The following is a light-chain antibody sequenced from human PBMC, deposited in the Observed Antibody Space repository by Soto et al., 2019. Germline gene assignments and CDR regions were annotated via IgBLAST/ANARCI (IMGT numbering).Light chain of an antibody. J-gene: IGKJ1*01. CDR1: QSISNW. CDR2: DAS. V-gene: IGKV1-5*01. Sequence: DIQMTQYPSTLSASVADRVSITCRASQSISNWLAWYQQKPGKAPKLVIYDASSLESGVPSRFSGSGSGTEFTLTISTLQPDDSATYYCQQYNSYPWTFGQRTKVDIK. CDR3: QQYNSYPWT.